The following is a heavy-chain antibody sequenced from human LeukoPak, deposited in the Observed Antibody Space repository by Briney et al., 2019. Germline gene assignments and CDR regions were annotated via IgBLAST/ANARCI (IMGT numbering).Heavy chain of an antibody. Sequence: ASVKVSCKASGYIFNTYDINWVRQAPGQGLEWMGWMNPKSGNTGYAQKFQGRVTISGDTSISTSYMELGSLRSDGTAVYFCARTTSFTASGYDYWGQGTLVTVSS. CDR1: GYIFNTYD. CDR2: MNPKSGNT. V-gene: IGHV1-8*03. D-gene: IGHD6-25*01. CDR3: ARTTSFTASGYDY. J-gene: IGHJ4*02.